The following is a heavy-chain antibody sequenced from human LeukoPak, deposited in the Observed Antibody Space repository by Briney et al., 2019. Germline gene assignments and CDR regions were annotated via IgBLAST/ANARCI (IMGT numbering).Heavy chain of an antibody. Sequence: SETLSLTCTVSGGSISSYYWSWIRQPAGKGLEWIGRIYTSGSTNYNPSLKSRVTMSVDTSKNQFSLKLSSVTAADTAVYYCXXXXXXXXXPWRGYYGMDVWGQGTTVTVSS. V-gene: IGHV4-4*07. CDR2: IYTSGST. CDR3: XXXXXXXXXPWRGYYGMDV. CDR1: GGSISSYY. J-gene: IGHJ6*02.